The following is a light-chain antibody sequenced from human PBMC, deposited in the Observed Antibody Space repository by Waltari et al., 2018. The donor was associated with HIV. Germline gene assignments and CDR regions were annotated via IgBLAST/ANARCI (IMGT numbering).Light chain of an antibody. CDR2: RTA. CDR3: LLYFDGVHV. V-gene: IGLV7-43*01. Sequence: QTVVTQEPSLTVSPGGTVPLTCASSTGAVTNHNYPNWFQQKPGQTPRALIYRTANKPPWTPARFSGSLLGGKAALTLSGVQPEDEAEYYCLLYFDGVHVFGTGTKVTVL. J-gene: IGLJ1*01. CDR1: TGAVTNHNY.